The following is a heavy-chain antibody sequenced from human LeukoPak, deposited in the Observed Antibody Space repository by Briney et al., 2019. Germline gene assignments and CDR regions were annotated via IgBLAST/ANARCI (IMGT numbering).Heavy chain of an antibody. V-gene: IGHV4-59*01. D-gene: IGHD6-13*01. CDR3: AREGGAAAGYYYYYYYMDV. CDR2: IYYSGST. J-gene: IGHJ6*03. Sequence: PSETLSLTCTVSGGSISSCYWSWIRQPPGKGLELIGYIYYSGSTNYNPSLKSRVTISVDTSKNQFSLKLSSVTAADTAVYYCAREGGAAAGYYYYYYYMDVWGKGTTVTVSS. CDR1: GGSISSCY.